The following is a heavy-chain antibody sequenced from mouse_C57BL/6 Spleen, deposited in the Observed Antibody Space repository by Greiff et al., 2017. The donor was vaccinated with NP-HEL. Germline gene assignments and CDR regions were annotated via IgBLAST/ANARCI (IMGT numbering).Heavy chain of an antibody. J-gene: IGHJ2*01. CDR1: GYTFTSYW. CDR3: ARSEGITPYYFDY. D-gene: IGHD1-1*01. CDR2: IYPGSGST. V-gene: IGHV1-55*01. Sequence: QVHVKQPGAELVKPGASVKMSCKASGYTFTSYWITWVKQRPGQGLEWIGDIYPGSGSTNYNEKFKSKATLTVDTSSSTAYMQLSSLTSEDSAVYYCARSEGITPYYFDYWGQGTTLTVSS.